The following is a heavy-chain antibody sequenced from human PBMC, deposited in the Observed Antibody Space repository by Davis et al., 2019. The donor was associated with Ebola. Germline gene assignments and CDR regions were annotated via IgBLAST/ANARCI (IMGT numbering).Heavy chain of an antibody. J-gene: IGHJ6*02. Sequence: PGGSLRLSCAASGFTVSSNYMSWVRQAPGKGLEWVSVIESSGTTVYAESVKGRFTITRDISQNTLFLQMESLRDEDTAVYYCVRAPRMDVWGQGTTVSVSS. CDR2: IESSGTT. CDR1: GFTVSSNY. V-gene: IGHV3-66*02. CDR3: VRAPRMDV.